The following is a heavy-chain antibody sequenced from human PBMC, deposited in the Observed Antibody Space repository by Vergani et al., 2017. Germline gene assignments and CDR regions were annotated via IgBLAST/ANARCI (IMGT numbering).Heavy chain of an antibody. CDR2: IIPSLGIA. J-gene: IGHJ4*02. V-gene: IGHV1-69*09. D-gene: IGHD6-19*01. Sequence: QVQLVQSGAEVKKPGSSVKVSCKASGGTFSSYTISWVRQAPGQGLEWMGRIIPSLGIANYAQKFQGRVTITADKSTSTAYMELSSLRSEDTAVYYCARHVRAVAGTVAYYFDYWGQGTLVTVSS. CDR3: ARHVRAVAGTVAYYFDY. CDR1: GGTFSSYT.